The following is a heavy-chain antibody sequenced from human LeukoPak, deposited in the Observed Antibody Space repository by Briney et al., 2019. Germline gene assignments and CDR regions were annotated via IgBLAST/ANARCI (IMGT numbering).Heavy chain of an antibody. CDR2: ISYDGSNK. V-gene: IGHV3-30-3*01. Sequence: PGGSLRLSCAASGFTFSDYYMSWIRQAPGKGLEWVAVISYDGSNKYYADSVKGRFTISRDNSKNTLYLQMNSLRAEDTAVYYCARGTAYSSGWYGTYLDYWGQGTLVTVSS. CDR3: ARGTAYSSGWYGTYLDY. D-gene: IGHD6-19*01. J-gene: IGHJ4*02. CDR1: GFTFSDYY.